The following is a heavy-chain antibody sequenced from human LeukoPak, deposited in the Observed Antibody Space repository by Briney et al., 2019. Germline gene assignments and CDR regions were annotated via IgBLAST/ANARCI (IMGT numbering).Heavy chain of an antibody. CDR3: ARERLGYYGRSGLDY. CDR2: IYYSGST. Sequence: SETLSLTCTVSGGSISSYYWNWIRQPPGKGLEWIGYIYYSGSTNYNPSLKSRVTTSVDTSKNQFSLKLCSVTAADTAVYYCARERLGYYGRSGLDYWGQGTLVTVSS. D-gene: IGHD3-22*01. CDR1: GGSISSYY. J-gene: IGHJ4*02. V-gene: IGHV4-59*01.